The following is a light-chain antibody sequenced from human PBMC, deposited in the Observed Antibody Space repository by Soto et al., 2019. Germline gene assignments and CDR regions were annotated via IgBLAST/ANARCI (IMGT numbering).Light chain of an antibody. CDR3: TSYSRYSVLV. J-gene: IGLJ3*02. Sequence: QSVLAQPSSVCGSPGQSITISCTGTISDICGYKYVSWYQQHPGKAPKLIIFEVSNRPSGVSDRFSGSNSGNTASLTISGLQAEDEADYYCTSYSRYSVLVFGGGTTVTVL. V-gene: IGLV2-14*01. CDR1: ISDICGYKY. CDR2: EVS.